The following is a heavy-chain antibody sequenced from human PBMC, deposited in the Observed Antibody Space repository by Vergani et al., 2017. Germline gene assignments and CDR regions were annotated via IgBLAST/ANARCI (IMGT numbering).Heavy chain of an antibody. V-gene: IGHV7-4-1*02. Sequence: QVQLVQSGSELKKPGASVKVSCKASGYSFTRYAVNWVRQAPGQGLEWMGWINTNTGNPTYAQGFRGRFVFSLDTSASTAYLQINSLMAEDTAVYYCAGEKTTHDILTGYPPSNYWGQGTLVTVSS. J-gene: IGHJ4*02. CDR3: AGEKTTHDILTGYPPSNY. CDR2: INTNTGNP. D-gene: IGHD3-9*01. CDR1: GYSFTRYA.